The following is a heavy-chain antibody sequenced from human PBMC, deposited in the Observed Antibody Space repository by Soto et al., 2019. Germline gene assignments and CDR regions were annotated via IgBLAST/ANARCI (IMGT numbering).Heavy chain of an antibody. Sequence: EVQLLESGGGLVQPGESLRLSCAVSGFIFGNYMMTWVRQAPGKGLEWVSTISEGGDSTYYADSVKGRFTISRDSSKNTLYLQMDSLGAEDTAVYYCAPHVYCSGGSCHYDAFDIRGQGTMVTVSS. CDR3: APHVYCSGGSCHYDAFDI. D-gene: IGHD2-15*01. CDR1: GFIFGNYM. V-gene: IGHV3-23*01. CDR2: ISEGGDST. J-gene: IGHJ3*02.